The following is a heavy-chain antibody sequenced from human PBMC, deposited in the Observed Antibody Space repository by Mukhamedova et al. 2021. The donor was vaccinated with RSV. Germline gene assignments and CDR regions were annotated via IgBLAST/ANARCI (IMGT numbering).Heavy chain of an antibody. Sequence: WSWIRQPPGKGLEWIGYIYYSGSTNYNPSLKSRVTISVDTSKNQFSLKLSSVTAADTAVYYCARHPEGVTVTLSGSWYFDLWGRG. J-gene: IGHJ2*01. CDR2: IYYSGST. D-gene: IGHD4-17*01. V-gene: IGHV4-59*08. CDR3: ARHPEGVTVTLSGSWYFDL.